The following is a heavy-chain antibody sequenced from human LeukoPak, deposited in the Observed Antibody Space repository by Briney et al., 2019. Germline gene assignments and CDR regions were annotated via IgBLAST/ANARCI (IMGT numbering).Heavy chain of an antibody. CDR2: INSDGSST. J-gene: IGHJ3*02. V-gene: IGHV3-74*01. CDR3: ARALYNWNYGALGAFDI. D-gene: IGHD1-7*01. CDR1: GFTFSSYW. Sequence: GGSLRLSCAASGFTFSSYWMHWVRQAPGKGLVWVSRINSDGSSTSYADSVKGRFTISRDNAKNTLYLQMNILRAEDTAVYYCARALYNWNYGALGAFDIWGQGTMVTVSS.